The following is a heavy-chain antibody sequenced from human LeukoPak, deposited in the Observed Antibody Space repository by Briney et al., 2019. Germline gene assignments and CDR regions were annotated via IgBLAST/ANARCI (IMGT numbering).Heavy chain of an antibody. J-gene: IGHJ4*02. Sequence: GASVKVSCKASGYIFTSYAMHWVRQAPGQGLEWMGRINPNSGGTNYAQKFQGRVTMTRDTSINTAYMELSRLISDDTAVYYCARGGYYCRGVSCYGTDYWGQGALVTVSS. CDR2: INPNSGGT. V-gene: IGHV1-2*06. D-gene: IGHD2-15*01. CDR3: ARGGYYCRGVSCYGTDY. CDR1: GYIFTSYA.